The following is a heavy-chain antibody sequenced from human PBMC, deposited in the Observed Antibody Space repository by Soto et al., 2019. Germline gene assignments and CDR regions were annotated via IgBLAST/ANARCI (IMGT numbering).Heavy chain of an antibody. CDR1: GFTFDDNA. D-gene: IGHD3-16*01. J-gene: IGHJ4*02. CDR3: AIPQDRGGRTTFIY. CDR2: INWKSDI. V-gene: IGHV3-9*01. Sequence: GGSLRLSCAVSGFTFDDNAMHWVRQAPEKGLEWVSGINWKSDIGYADSVKGRFTISRDNAENSLYLQMNSLRAEDTALYYCAIPQDRGGRTTFIYWGQGTQVTVSS.